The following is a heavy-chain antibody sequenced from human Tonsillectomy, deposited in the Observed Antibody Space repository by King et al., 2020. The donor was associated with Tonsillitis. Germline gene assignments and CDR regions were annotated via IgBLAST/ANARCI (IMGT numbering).Heavy chain of an antibody. CDR1: GYTFTSYG. Sequence: VQLVQSGAEVKKPGASVKVSCKASGYTFTSYGISWGRQAPGQGLERIGWISPYNGDTDYAQKFQGRVTMTTETSTSKAYMELRSLGSDDTAVYYCARDMWDLRMDVWGKGTTVTVSS. CDR2: ISPYNGDT. D-gene: IGHD1-26*01. J-gene: IGHJ6*03. V-gene: IGHV1-18*01. CDR3: ARDMWDLRMDV.